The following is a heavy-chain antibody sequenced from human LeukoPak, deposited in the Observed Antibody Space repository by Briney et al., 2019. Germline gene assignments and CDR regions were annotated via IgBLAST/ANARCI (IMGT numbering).Heavy chain of an antibody. CDR1: GFTFSSYG. Sequence: PGGSLRLSCAASGFTFSSYGMHWVRQAPGKGLEWVAFIRYDGSYKYYADSVKGRFTISRDNSKNSVYLQMNSLRAEDTAMYYCARGYCSGGTCFSDYWGQGTLVTVSS. D-gene: IGHD2-15*01. CDR2: IRYDGSYK. V-gene: IGHV3-30*02. CDR3: ARGYCSGGTCFSDY. J-gene: IGHJ4*02.